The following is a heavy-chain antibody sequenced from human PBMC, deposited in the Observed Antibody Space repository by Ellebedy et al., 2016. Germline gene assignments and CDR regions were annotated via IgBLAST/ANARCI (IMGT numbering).Heavy chain of an antibody. D-gene: IGHD5-12*01. Sequence: SETLSLTCTVSGDSISSRYWGWIRQPPGKGLEWIGCIHYSGTSTYNPSLKSRVTISADTSKNPFSLKLSSVTTADTAVYFCASCPGGSGGRPYWGQGTLVTVSS. J-gene: IGHJ4*01. V-gene: IGHV4-59*11. CDR3: ASCPGGSGGRPY. CDR2: IHYSGTS. CDR1: GDSISSRY.